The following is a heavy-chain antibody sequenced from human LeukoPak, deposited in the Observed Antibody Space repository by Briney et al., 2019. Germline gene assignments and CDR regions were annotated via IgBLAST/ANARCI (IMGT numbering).Heavy chain of an antibody. CDR2: IYYSGST. J-gene: IGHJ3*02. Sequence: PSETLSLTCTVSGGSISSSSYYWGWIRQPPGKGLEWIGSIYYSGSTYYNPSLRSRVTISVDTSKNQFSLKLSSVTAADTAVYYCAKTDFYHDAFDIWGQGTMVTVSS. D-gene: IGHD2-2*01. CDR3: AKTDFYHDAFDI. V-gene: IGHV4-39*07. CDR1: GGSISSSSYY.